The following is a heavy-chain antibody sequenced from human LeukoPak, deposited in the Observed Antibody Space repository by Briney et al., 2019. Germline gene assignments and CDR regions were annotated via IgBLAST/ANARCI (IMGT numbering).Heavy chain of an antibody. V-gene: IGHV3-21*04. CDR1: GFTFSSYS. J-gene: IGHJ6*02. Sequence: GGSLRLSCAASGFTFSSYSMNWVRQAPGKGLEWVSSISSSSSYIYYADSVKGRFTISRDNAKNSLYLQLNSLRAEDTALYHCARQGYYYYGMDVWGQGTTVTVSS. CDR3: ARQGYYYYGMDV. CDR2: ISSSSSYI.